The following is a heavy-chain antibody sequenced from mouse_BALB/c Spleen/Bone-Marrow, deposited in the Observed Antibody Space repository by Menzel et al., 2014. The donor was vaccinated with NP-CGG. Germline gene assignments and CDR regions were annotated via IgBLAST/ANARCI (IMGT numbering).Heavy chain of an antibody. V-gene: IGHV7-3*02. J-gene: IGHJ2*02. D-gene: IGHD2-4*01. CDR2: IRNKANGYTT. Sequence: EVQLVESVGGLVQPGGSLRLSCATSGFTFTDYFMTWVRQPPGKALEWLGFIRNKANGYTTEYSASVKVRFTISRNNSQSILYLQMNSLRAEDSATYSCAMGYYDDYWCQGTSLTVSS. CDR1: GFTFTDYF. CDR3: AMGYYDDY.